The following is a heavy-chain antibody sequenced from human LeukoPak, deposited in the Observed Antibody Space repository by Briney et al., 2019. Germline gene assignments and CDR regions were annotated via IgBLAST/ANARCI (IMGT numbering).Heavy chain of an antibody. D-gene: IGHD2/OR15-2a*01. J-gene: IGHJ4*02. Sequence: GGSLRLSCAASGFSFSRYWMSWVRQAPGKGLEWVAHIKQDGSQKYDVDSVKGRFTISRDNAKNSLYLQMNSLRAEDTAVYYCARTSFYSFDYWGQGTLVTVSS. CDR2: IKQDGSQK. V-gene: IGHV3-7*01. CDR3: ARTSFYSFDY. CDR1: GFSFSRYW.